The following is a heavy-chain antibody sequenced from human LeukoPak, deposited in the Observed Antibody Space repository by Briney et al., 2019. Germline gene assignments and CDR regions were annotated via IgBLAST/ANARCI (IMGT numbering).Heavy chain of an antibody. CDR3: VSVRFLEWLPIDY. V-gene: IGHV3-11*04. CDR2: ISSSGSTI. Sequence: GGSLRLSCAASGFTFSDYYMSWIRQAPGKGLEWVSYISSSGSTIYYADSVKGRFTISRDNAKNSLYPQMNSLRAEDTAVYYCVSVRFLEWLPIDYWGQGTLVTVSS. CDR1: GFTFSDYY. J-gene: IGHJ4*02. D-gene: IGHD3-3*01.